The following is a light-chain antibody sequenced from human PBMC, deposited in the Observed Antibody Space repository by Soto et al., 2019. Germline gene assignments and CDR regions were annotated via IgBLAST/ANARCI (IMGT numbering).Light chain of an antibody. J-gene: IGLJ1*01. CDR2: DGS. CDR1: SSDVGSYDL. Sequence: QFVLTQPASVCGSPGQSITISCTRTSSDVGSYDLVSWYRHHPGQAPKLMIYDGSQRPSGVSNRFSGSKSGNTASLTISGLQAEDEADYYCWSYAGSSSYVFGTGTKLTV. CDR3: WSYAGSSSYV. V-gene: IGLV2-23*01.